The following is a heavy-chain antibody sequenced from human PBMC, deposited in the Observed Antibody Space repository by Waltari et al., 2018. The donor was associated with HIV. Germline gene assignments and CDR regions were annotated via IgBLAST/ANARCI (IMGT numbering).Heavy chain of an antibody. CDR2: NNAGNGKT. J-gene: IGHJ4*02. CDR3: ARDGGRRGDCSGGSCYDY. V-gene: IGHV1-3*01. D-gene: IGHD2-15*01. Sequence: QVQLVQSGAEVKKPGASVKVSCKASGYTFTSYAMHWVRQAPGQRLEWMGWNNAGNGKTNYSQKFQCRVTITRDTSSCTAYMELSSLSSEDTAVDYCARDGGRRGDCSGGSCYDYWGQGTLVTVSS. CDR1: GYTFTSYA.